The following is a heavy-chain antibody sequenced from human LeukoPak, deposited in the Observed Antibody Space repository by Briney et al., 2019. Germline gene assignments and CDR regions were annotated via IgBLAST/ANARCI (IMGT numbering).Heavy chain of an antibody. V-gene: IGHV4-39*01. J-gene: IGHJ6*03. CDR2: IYYSGST. Sequence: SETLSLTCTVSGGSISSSSYYWGWIRQPPGKGLEWIGNIYYSGSTYYNPSLKSRVTISVDTSKNQFSLNLSSVTAADTAVYYCARQRWEPFYYYYYMDVWGEGTTVTVSS. D-gene: IGHD1-26*01. CDR1: GGSISSSSYY. CDR3: ARQRWEPFYYYYYMDV.